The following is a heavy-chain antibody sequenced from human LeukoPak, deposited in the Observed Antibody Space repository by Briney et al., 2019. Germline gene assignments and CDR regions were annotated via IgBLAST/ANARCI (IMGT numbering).Heavy chain of an antibody. CDR2: INQDESKK. D-gene: IGHD6-6*01. Sequence: PGGSLRLSCAASGFIFSNHWMIWVRQAPGRGLEWVDNINQDESKKYYVASVEGRFTISRDNAKNSLYLQMDSLRAEDTALYYCALSTYSSSPSWGQGTLVTVSS. V-gene: IGHV3-7*01. J-gene: IGHJ5*02. CDR1: GFIFSNHW. CDR3: ALSTYSSSPS.